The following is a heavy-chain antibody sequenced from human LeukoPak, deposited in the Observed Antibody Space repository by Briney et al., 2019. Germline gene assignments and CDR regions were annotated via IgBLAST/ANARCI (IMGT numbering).Heavy chain of an antibody. V-gene: IGHV3-48*04. CDR2: ISSSGSTI. CDR1: GFTFSNYN. J-gene: IGHJ4*02. D-gene: IGHD5-24*01. Sequence: GGSLRLSCAASGFTFSNYNMNWVRQAPGKGLEWVSYISSSGSTIYYADSVKGRLTISRDNAKNSLYLQMNSLRAEDTAVYYCATGSRDGYNFVYWGQGTLVTVSS. CDR3: ATGSRDGYNFVY.